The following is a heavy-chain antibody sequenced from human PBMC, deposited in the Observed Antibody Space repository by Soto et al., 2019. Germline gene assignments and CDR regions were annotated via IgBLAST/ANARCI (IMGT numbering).Heavy chain of an antibody. J-gene: IGHJ4*01. Sequence: PGGSLRLSCADSGFRFSSYSMSRVRQTPGKGLEWVAAITATGDRTYYADSVTGRFTISRDNSKKTHYLQMTSLRAEDTAMYYCATMNGYFEYWGHGTPVTCSS. CDR3: ATMNGYFEY. V-gene: IGHV3-23*01. CDR1: GFRFSSYS. D-gene: IGHD3-22*01. CDR2: ITATGDRT.